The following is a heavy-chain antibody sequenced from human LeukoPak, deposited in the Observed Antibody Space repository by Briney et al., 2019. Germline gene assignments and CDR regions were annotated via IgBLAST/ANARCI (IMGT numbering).Heavy chain of an antibody. D-gene: IGHD3-3*01. Sequence: SETLSLTCTVSGGSISSYYWSWIRQPPGKGLEWIGYIYYSGSTNYNPSLKSRVTISVDTSKNQFSLKLSSVTAADTAVYYCARGLRRITIFGVVITGWFDPWGQGTLVTVSS. CDR2: IYYSGST. CDR3: ARGLRRITIFGVVITGWFDP. V-gene: IGHV4-59*12. J-gene: IGHJ5*02. CDR1: GGSISSYY.